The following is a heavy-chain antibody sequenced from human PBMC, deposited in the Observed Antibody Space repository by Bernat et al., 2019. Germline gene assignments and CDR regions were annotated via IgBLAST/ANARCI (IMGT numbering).Heavy chain of an antibody. CDR1: GFSFSSYA. CDR3: ARDGGPTVMVQGVISP. J-gene: IGHJ5*02. CDR2: ISGSGDST. Sequence: EVQLVESGGGFVQSGGSLRLSCAASGFSFSSYAMYWVRQAPGKGLEWVSAISGSGDSTYYADSVKGRFSISRDSSKNTLYLQLNSLRAEDTAIFYCARDGGPTVMVQGVISPWGQGTLVTVSS. D-gene: IGHD3-10*01. V-gene: IGHV3-23*04.